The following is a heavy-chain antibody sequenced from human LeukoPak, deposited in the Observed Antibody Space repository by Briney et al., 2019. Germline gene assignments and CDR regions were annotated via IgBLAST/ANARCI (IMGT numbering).Heavy chain of an antibody. CDR3: ARGSIAAAGTHFDY. V-gene: IGHV4-39*07. J-gene: IGHJ4*02. CDR1: GGSISSNNFY. CDR2: IYYNGTT. D-gene: IGHD6-13*01. Sequence: PSETLSLTCTVSGGSISSNNFYWGWIRQPPGKGLEWIGSIYYNGTTYYNPSLKSRVTISVDTSKNQFSLKLTSVTAADTAVYYCARGSIAAAGTHFDYWGQGTLVTVSS.